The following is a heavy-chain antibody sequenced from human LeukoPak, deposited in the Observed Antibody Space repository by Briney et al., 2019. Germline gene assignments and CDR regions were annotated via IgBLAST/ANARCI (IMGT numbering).Heavy chain of an antibody. Sequence: SETLSLTCTVSGGSINGYYWSWIRQPPGKGLEWIGYIYYSGSTNYNLSLKSRVTISVDTPKSQFSLKLSSVTAADTAVYYCARLVSGVGYFDYWGQGSLVTVSS. D-gene: IGHD6-19*01. CDR3: ARLVSGVGYFDY. J-gene: IGHJ4*02. V-gene: IGHV4-59*08. CDR1: GGSINGYY. CDR2: IYYSGST.